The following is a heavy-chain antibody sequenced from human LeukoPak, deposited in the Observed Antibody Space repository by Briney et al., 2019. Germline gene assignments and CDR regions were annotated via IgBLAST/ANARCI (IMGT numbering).Heavy chain of an antibody. CDR1: GGSISSSSYY. CDR3: ARRASSGWYGYYYYYYMDV. CDR2: IYYSGST. D-gene: IGHD6-19*01. V-gene: IGHV4-39*01. J-gene: IGHJ6*03. Sequence: SETLSLTCTVSGGSISSSSYYWGWIRQPPGKGLGWIGSIYYSGSTYYNPSLKSRVTISVDTSKNQFSLKLSSVTAADTAVYYCARRASSGWYGYYYYYYMDVWGKGTTVTVSS.